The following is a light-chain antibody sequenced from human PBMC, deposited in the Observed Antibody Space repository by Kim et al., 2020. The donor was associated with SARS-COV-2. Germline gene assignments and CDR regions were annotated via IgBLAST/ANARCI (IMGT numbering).Light chain of an antibody. CDR2: GAF. J-gene: IGKJ1*01. CDR3: QQHSSSSWT. Sequence: SPGERATLSCRASQSITGNYLVWYQQKPGKAPRLLIYGAFNRATGMPDRFSGSGSGTDFFLTISRLEPEDFAVYYCQQHSSSSWTFGQGTKVDIK. CDR1: QSITGNY. V-gene: IGKV3-20*01.